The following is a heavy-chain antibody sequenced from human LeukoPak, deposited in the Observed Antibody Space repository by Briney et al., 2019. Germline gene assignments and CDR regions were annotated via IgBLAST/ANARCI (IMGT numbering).Heavy chain of an antibody. D-gene: IGHD4/OR15-4a*01. CDR3: AKMGNYYGASGYFDW. J-gene: IGHJ4*02. Sequence: SETLSLTCAVYGGSFSGYYWSWIRQPPGKGLEWIGEINHSGSTNYNPSLKSRVTISVDTSKNQFSLKLKSVTAADTAVYYCAKMGNYYGASGYFDWWGQGTLVTVSS. V-gene: IGHV4-34*01. CDR1: GGSFSGYY. CDR2: INHSGST.